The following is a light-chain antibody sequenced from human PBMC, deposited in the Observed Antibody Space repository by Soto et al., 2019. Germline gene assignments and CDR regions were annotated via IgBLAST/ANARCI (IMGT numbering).Light chain of an antibody. CDR3: QQYGSSGGIT. CDR2: DAS. V-gene: IGKV3-20*01. Sequence: EIVLTQSPGTLSLSPGERATLSFSASQSVSNYLAWYQHKPGQAPRLLIYDASSRATGIPARFSGSGSGTDFTLTISSLEPEDSAMYYCQQYGSSGGITFGHGTRLEIK. J-gene: IGKJ5*01. CDR1: QSVSNY.